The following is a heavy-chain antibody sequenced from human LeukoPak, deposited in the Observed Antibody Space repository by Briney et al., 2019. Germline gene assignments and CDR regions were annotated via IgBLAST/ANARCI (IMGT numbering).Heavy chain of an antibody. J-gene: IGHJ4*02. Sequence: QSGGSLRLSCAASGFTFSSYWMHWVRQAPGKGLVWVSRINSDGSSTSYADSVKGRFTISRDNAKNTLYLQMNSLRAEDTAVYYCARANTISGVVIRSFDYWGQGTLVTVSS. CDR3: ARANTISGVVIRSFDY. CDR1: GFTFSSYW. V-gene: IGHV3-74*01. CDR2: INSDGSST. D-gene: IGHD3-3*01.